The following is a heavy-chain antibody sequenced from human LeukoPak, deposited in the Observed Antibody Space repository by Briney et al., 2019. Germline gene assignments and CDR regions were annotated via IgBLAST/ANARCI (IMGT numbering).Heavy chain of an antibody. J-gene: IGHJ4*02. CDR3: ARDFRLGGTTGWIN. CDR2: ISAGGHDR. Sequence: GGSLRVSCEASGFTFRNYAMTWIRQSLGKGLEWVSGISAGGHDRYYADSVKGRFIISRDNSRGTVSLQMDSLRVDDTAFYCGARDFRLGGTTGWINWGQGTLVVVSS. CDR1: GFTFRNYA. V-gene: IGHV3-23*01. D-gene: IGHD1/OR15-1a*01.